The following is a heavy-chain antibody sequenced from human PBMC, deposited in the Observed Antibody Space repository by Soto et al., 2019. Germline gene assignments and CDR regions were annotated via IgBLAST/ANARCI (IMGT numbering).Heavy chain of an antibody. CDR1: GGSISSGDYY. D-gene: IGHD6-19*01. CDR2: IYYSGST. CDR3: SISSGWDMFDP. J-gene: IGHJ5*02. V-gene: IGHV4-30-4*01. Sequence: SETLSLTCTVSGGSISSGDYYWSWIRQPPGKGLEWIGYIYYSGSTYYNPSLKSRVTISVDTSKNQFSLKLSSVTAADTAVYYCSISSGWDMFDPWGQGTLVTVSS.